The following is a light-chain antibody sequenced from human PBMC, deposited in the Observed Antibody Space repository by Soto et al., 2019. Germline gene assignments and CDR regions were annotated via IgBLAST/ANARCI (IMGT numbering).Light chain of an antibody. J-gene: IGLJ1*01. V-gene: IGLV2-14*01. Sequence: QSALTQPASGSGSPGHSITISCTGTSSDVGGYNYVSWYQQHPGKAPKLMIYDVSNRPSGVSNRFSGSKSGNTASLTIAGLQAVDEADYYCSSYTSSSTLLYVFGTGTKLTVL. CDR3: SSYTSSSTLLYV. CDR2: DVS. CDR1: SSDVGGYNY.